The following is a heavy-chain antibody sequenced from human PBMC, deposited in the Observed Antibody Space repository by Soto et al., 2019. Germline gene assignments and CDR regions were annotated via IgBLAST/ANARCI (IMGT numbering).Heavy chain of an antibody. CDR1: GFTFSSYA. J-gene: IGHJ3*02. Sequence: QVQLVESGGGVVQPGRSLRLSCAASGFTFSSYAMHWVRQAPGKGLEWVSIISYDATNKYYGSSVKGRFTISRDNSRSTLYLQMNSLRVEDTAVYYCATESRTRPVPRGDVFDIWGQGTMVTVSS. D-gene: IGHD3-10*01. CDR3: ATESRTRPVPRGDVFDI. CDR2: ISYDATNK. V-gene: IGHV3-30*03.